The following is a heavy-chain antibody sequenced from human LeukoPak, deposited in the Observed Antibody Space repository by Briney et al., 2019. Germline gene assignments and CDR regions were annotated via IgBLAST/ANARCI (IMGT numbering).Heavy chain of an antibody. CDR3: ARHYPYSSWSKVFDP. Sequence: SETLSLTCTVSGGSISSSSYYWGWIRQPPGKGLEWVGYIYYSGSTNYNPSLKSRVTISVDTSKNQFSLKLSSVTAADTAVYYCARHYPYSSWSKVFDPWGQGTLVTVSS. J-gene: IGHJ5*02. CDR2: IYYSGST. D-gene: IGHD6-6*01. CDR1: GGSISSSSYY. V-gene: IGHV4-61*05.